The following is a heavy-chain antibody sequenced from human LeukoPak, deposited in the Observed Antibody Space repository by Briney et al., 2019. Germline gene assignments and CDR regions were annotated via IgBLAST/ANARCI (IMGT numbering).Heavy chain of an antibody. CDR1: GESFSGDF. V-gene: IGHV4-34*01. D-gene: IGHD3-22*01. CDR3: ARGEYDSGGYHYGIRAFYFDY. Sequence: SETLSLTCGVYGESFSGDFWTWLRQAPGKGLEWIGEINHSGRTNYSPSLTSLVTISVDTSMNQFSLQLRSVTAADTAVYYCARGEYDSGGYHYGIRAFYFDYWGQGILVTVSS. J-gene: IGHJ4*02. CDR2: INHSGRT.